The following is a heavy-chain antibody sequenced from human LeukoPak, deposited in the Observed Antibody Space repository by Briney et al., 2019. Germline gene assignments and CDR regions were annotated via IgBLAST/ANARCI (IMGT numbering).Heavy chain of an antibody. V-gene: IGHV5-51*01. CDR1: GYSFTSYW. Sequence: GESLKISCKSSGYSFTSYWIGWVRQMPGKGLEWMGMIYPGDSDTRCSPSFQGQVTISADKSINTAYLQWSSLKASDTAMYYCARHDVIGRTWCPFDYWGQGTLVTVSS. CDR3: ARHDVIGRTWCPFDY. J-gene: IGHJ4*02. CDR2: IYPGDSDT. D-gene: IGHD3-16*02.